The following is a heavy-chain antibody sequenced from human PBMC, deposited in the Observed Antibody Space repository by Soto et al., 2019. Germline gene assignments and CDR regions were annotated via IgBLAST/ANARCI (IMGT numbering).Heavy chain of an antibody. J-gene: IGHJ1*01. CDR3: AGDSSGPTAFQH. Sequence: EVQLVETGGGLIQPGGSLRLSCAASGFTVSSNYMSWVRQAPGKGLEWVSVIYSGGSTYYADSVKGRFTISRDNSKTTLYLQMNSLSAEDTAVYYCAGDSSGPTAFQHWGQGTMVTVSS. V-gene: IGHV3-53*02. CDR1: GFTVSSNY. CDR2: IYSGGST. D-gene: IGHD6-19*01.